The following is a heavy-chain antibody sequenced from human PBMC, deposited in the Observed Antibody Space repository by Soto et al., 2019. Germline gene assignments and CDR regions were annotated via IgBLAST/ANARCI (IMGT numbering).Heavy chain of an antibody. V-gene: IGHV1-2*02. D-gene: IGHD4-17*01. CDR3: APATVTFDY. CDR1: GYTFTAYN. Sequence: ASVKVSCKASGYTFTAYNMHWVRQAPGQGLEWMGWINPNSGGTNYAQKFQGRVTMTRDTSISTAYMELSRLTSEDTAVYYCAPATVTFDYWGQGALVTVSS. CDR2: INPNSGGT. J-gene: IGHJ4*02.